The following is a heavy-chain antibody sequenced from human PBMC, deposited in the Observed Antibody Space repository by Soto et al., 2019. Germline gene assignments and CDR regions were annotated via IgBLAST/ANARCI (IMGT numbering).Heavy chain of an antibody. CDR2: IYPGDSDT. J-gene: IGHJ4*02. Sequence: GESLKISCKGSGYSFTSYWIGWVRQMPGKGLEWMGIIYPGDSDTRYSPSFQGHVTISADKSISTAYLQWSSLKASDTAMYYCARALNTNYYDSSGYFDYWGQGTLVTVSS. V-gene: IGHV5-51*01. CDR1: GYSFTSYW. CDR3: ARALNTNYYDSSGYFDY. D-gene: IGHD3-22*01.